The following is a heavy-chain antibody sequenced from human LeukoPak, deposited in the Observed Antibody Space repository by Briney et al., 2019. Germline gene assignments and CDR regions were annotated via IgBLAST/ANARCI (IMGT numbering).Heavy chain of an antibody. J-gene: IGHJ5*02. CDR2: IYYSGST. D-gene: IGHD2-15*01. Sequence: PSETLSLTCTVSGGSISSYYWSWIRQPPGKGLEWIGYIYYSGSTNYNPSLKSRVTISVDRSKNQFSLKLSSVTAADTAVYYCARGDCSGGSCYSNWFDPWGQGTLVTVSS. CDR3: ARGDCSGGSCYSNWFDP. CDR1: GGSISSYY. V-gene: IGHV4-59*12.